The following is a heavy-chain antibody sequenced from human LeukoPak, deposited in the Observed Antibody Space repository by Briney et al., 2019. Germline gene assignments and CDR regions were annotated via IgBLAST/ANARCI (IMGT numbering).Heavy chain of an antibody. CDR2: IYHSGST. V-gene: IGHV4-38-2*01. Sequence: KPSETLSLTCAVSGYSISSGYYWGWIRQPPGKGLERIGSIYHSGSTYYNPSLKSRVTISVDTSKNQFSLKLSSVTAADTAVYCCARKSWFGELLFDYWGQGTLVTVSS. CDR1: GYSISSGYY. CDR3: ARKSWFGELLFDY. J-gene: IGHJ4*02. D-gene: IGHD3-10*01.